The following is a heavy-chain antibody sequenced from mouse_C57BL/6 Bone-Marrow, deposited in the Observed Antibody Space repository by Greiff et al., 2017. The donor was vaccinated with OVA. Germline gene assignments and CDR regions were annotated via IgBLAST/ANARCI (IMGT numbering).Heavy chain of an antibody. CDR3: ARSLYYYGSTFLDY. D-gene: IGHD1-1*01. CDR1: GYTFTDYY. V-gene: IGHV1-76*01. J-gene: IGHJ2*01. CDR2: IYPGSGNT. Sequence: ESGAELVRPGASVKLSCKASGYTFTDYYINWVKQRPGQGLEWIARIYPGSGNTYYNEKFKGKATLTAEKSSSTAYMQLSSLTSEDSAVYFCARSLYYYGSTFLDYWGQGTTLTVSS.